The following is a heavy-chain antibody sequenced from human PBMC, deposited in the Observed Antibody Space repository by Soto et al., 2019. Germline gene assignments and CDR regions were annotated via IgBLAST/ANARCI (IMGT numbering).Heavy chain of an antibody. CDR2: IYWDDGK. V-gene: IGHV2-5*02. CDR3: ARFYYYDNSGYYYFDY. J-gene: IGHJ4*02. Sequence: SGPTLVNPTQTLTLTCTFSGFSLSTSGVGVGWIRQPPGKALEWLALIYWDDGKRYSPSLQSRLTITKDTSKNRVVLTMTNMDPVDTATYYCARFYYYDNSGYYYFDYWGQGTLVTVSS. CDR1: GFSLSTSGVG. D-gene: IGHD3-22*01.